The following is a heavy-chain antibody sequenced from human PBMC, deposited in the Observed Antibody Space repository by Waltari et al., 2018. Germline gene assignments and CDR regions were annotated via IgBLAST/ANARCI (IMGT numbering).Heavy chain of an antibody. D-gene: IGHD6-13*01. CDR1: GESFSDHF. CDR3: AGGWYSSWNQY. CDR2: IYHSGST. Sequence: QVQLDQWGEGLLKPSDTLSLTCAVYGESFSDHFWTWVRQSPGKGLEWIGEIYHSGSTNDNPSLKSRVTISVDKSKNQFSLKLSSVTAADTAMYYCAGGWYSSWNQYWGQGTLVTVSS. J-gene: IGHJ4*02. V-gene: IGHV4-34*01.